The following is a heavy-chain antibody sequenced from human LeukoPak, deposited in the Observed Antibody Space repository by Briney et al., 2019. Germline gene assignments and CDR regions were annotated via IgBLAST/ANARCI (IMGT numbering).Heavy chain of an antibody. CDR3: ARERREAASFDY. Sequence: GGSLRLSCAASGFTFSSYSMNWVRQAPGKGLEWVSSISSSSSYIYYADSVKGRFTISRDNAKNSLYLQMNSLRAEDTAVYYCARERREAASFDYWGQRTLVTVSS. J-gene: IGHJ4*02. CDR1: GFTFSSYS. CDR2: ISSSSSYI. V-gene: IGHV3-21*01. D-gene: IGHD6-13*01.